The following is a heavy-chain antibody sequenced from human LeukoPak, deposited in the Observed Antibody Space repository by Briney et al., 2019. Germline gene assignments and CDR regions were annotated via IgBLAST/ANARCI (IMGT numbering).Heavy chain of an antibody. CDR3: ARFGATGYASLNY. D-gene: IGHD1-26*01. Sequence: PGGSLRLSCAASGFTVSSNYMNWVRQAPGKGLEWVSSISSSSSYIYYADSVKGRFTISRDNAKNSLYLQMNSLRAEDTAVYYCARFGATGYASLNYWGQGTLVTVSS. CDR2: ISSSSSYI. V-gene: IGHV3-21*01. J-gene: IGHJ4*02. CDR1: GFTVSSNY.